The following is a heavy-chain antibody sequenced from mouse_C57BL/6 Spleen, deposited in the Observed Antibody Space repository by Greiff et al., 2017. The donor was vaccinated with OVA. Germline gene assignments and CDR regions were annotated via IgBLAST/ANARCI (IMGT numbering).Heavy chain of an antibody. CDR3: AREDYSNGYFDV. J-gene: IGHJ1*03. Sequence: VQLQQSGPELVKPGASVKISCKASGYSFTGYYMNWVKQSPEKSLEWIGEINPSTGGTTYNQKFKAKATLTVDKSSSTAYMQLKSLTSEDSAVYYCAREDYSNGYFDVWGTGTTVTVSS. V-gene: IGHV1-42*01. CDR2: INPSTGGT. D-gene: IGHD2-5*01. CDR1: GYSFTGYY.